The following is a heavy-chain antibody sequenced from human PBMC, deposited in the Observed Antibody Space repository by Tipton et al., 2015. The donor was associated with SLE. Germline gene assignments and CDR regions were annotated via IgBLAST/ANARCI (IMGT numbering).Heavy chain of an antibody. CDR2: IYYSGST. CDR3: ARAGRAWNLFDY. V-gene: IGHV4-31*03. J-gene: IGHJ4*02. Sequence: PSLTCTVSGGSISSGGYYWSWIRQHPGKGLEWIGYIYYSGSTYYNPSLKSRVTISVDTSKNQFSLKLSSVTAADTAVYYCARAGRAWNLFDYWGQGTLVTVSA. D-gene: IGHD1-1*01. CDR1: GGSISSGGYY.